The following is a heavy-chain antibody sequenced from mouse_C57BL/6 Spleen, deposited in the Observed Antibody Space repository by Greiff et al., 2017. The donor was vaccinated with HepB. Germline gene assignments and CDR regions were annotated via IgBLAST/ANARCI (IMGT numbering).Heavy chain of an antibody. CDR3: AIFGSNSFAY. V-gene: IGHV1-74*01. D-gene: IGHD2-5*01. CDR1: GYTFTSYW. CDR2: IHPSDGDT. J-gene: IGHJ3*01. Sequence: QVQLQQPGAELVKPGASVKLSCKASGYTFTSYWMHWVKQRPGQGLEWIGRIHPSDGDTNYNQKFKGKATLTVDKSSSTAYMQLSSLTSEDSAVYYCAIFGSNSFAYWGQGTLVTVSA.